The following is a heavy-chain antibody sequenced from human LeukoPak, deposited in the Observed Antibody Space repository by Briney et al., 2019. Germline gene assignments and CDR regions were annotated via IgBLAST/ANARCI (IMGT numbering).Heavy chain of an antibody. Sequence: GGSLRLSCAASGLSVGRNFMTWVRQAPGKGLEWVAVVYNGGSGGSTYHADSVKGRSTISGDSSKNTLYLEVSSLRVEDTAVYYCARGAGPTIDHWGQGTLVTVSS. CDR3: ARGAGPTIDH. V-gene: IGHV3-53*01. CDR2: VYNGGSGGST. J-gene: IGHJ4*02. CDR1: GLSVGRNF.